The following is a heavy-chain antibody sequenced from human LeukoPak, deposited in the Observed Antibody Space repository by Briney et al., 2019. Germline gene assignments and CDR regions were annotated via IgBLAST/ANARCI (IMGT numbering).Heavy chain of an antibody. CDR3: AREGHETYYYDSSGYYYPY. V-gene: IGHV1-69*05. D-gene: IGHD3-22*01. Sequence: ASVKVSCKAYGGTFSSYAISWVRQAPGQGLEWMGGIIPIFGTANYAQKFQGRVTITTDESTSTAYMELSSLRSEDTAVYYCAREGHETYYYDSSGYYYPYWGQGTLVTVS. CDR2: IIPIFGTA. J-gene: IGHJ4*02. CDR1: GGTFSSYA.